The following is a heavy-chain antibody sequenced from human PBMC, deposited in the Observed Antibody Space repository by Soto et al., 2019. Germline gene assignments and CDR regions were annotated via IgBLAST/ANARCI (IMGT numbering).Heavy chain of an antibody. V-gene: IGHV6-1*01. D-gene: IGHD2-15*01. CDR2: TYYRSKWYN. CDR3: ARAIMAPLAVFDY. J-gene: IGHJ4*02. CDR1: GDSVSSNTAA. Sequence: SQTLSLTCAISGDSVSSNTAAWNWIRQSPSRGLEWLGRTYYRSKWYNNYAVSVRSRITFNPDAPQNQFSLQLNSVTPEDTAVYYCARAIMAPLAVFDYWGQGTLVTVSS.